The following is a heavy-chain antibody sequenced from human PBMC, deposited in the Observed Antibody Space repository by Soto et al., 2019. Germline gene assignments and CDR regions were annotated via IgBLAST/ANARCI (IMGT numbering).Heavy chain of an antibody. CDR2: IKQDGSEK. V-gene: IGHV3-7*01. D-gene: IGHD2-21*02. CDR1: GFTFSSYW. CDR3: AREYCGGDCYSGFDY. J-gene: IGHJ4*02. Sequence: EVQLVESGGGLVQPGGSLRLSCAASGFTFSSYWMSWVRQAPGKGLEWVANIKQDGSEKYYVDSVKGRFTISRDNAKHSLYQQMNSLRDEDTAVYYCAREYCGGDCYSGFDYWGQGTLVTVSS.